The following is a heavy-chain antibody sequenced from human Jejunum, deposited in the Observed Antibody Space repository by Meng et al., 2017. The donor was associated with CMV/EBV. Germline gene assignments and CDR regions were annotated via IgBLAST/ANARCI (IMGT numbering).Heavy chain of an antibody. Sequence: SLRLSCAASGFIFSNYGLTWVRQAPGKGLEWVSAITGSGRTNYADSVKGRFTISRDNSKNTLYLQMNSLRAEDTAVYYCAKGIAAADYWGPGTLVTVSS. V-gene: IGHV3-23*01. CDR3: AKGIAAADY. D-gene: IGHD6-13*01. CDR1: GFIFSNYG. CDR2: ITGSGRT. J-gene: IGHJ4*02.